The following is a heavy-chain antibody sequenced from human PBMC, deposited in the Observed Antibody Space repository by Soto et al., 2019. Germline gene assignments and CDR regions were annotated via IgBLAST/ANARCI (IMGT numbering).Heavy chain of an antibody. Sequence: LRLSCEAAGFTFSSYPMHWVRQAPGKGLEWVTVISYDGGNQYYADSVKGRFTISRDNSKDTLYLQMHSLRSDDTAVYFCARGPVTQTSFIDHWGQGTLVTGSS. CDR3: ARGPVTQTSFIDH. CDR2: ISYDGGNQ. J-gene: IGHJ4*02. CDR1: GFTFSSYP. D-gene: IGHD4-4*01. V-gene: IGHV3-30-3*01.